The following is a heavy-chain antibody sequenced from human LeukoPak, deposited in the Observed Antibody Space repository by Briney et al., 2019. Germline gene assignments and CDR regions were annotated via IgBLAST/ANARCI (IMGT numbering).Heavy chain of an antibody. V-gene: IGHV3-21*01. Sequence: GGSLRLSCAASGFTFSSYSMNWVRQAPGKGLEWVSSISSSSSYIYYADSVKGRFTISRDNAKNSLYLQMNSLRAEDTAVYYCAREGLRYYYDSSGYHAFDYWGQGTLVTVSS. CDR3: AREGLRYYYDSSGYHAFDY. CDR2: ISSSSSYI. J-gene: IGHJ4*02. CDR1: GFTFSSYS. D-gene: IGHD3-22*01.